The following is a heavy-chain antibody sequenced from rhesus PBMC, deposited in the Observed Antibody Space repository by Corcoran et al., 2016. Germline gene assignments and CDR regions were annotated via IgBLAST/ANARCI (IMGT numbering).Heavy chain of an antibody. Sequence: QVQLQESGPGLVKPSETLSLTCAVSGGSISDDYYWSWIRQPPGKGLEWIGYIYGSGGGTNYNPSLKNRVTISKDTSKNQFSLKLSSVTAADTAVYYCARDIWAPVVFTARGVGLYFDYWGQGDLVTVSS. CDR1: GGSISDDYY. D-gene: IGHD2-27*01. CDR2: IYGSGGGT. V-gene: IGHV4-106*01. CDR3: ARDIWAPVVFTARGVGLYFDY. J-gene: IGHJ4*01.